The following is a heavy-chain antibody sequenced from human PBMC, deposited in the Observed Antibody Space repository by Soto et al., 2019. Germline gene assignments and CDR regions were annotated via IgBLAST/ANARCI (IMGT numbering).Heavy chain of an antibody. D-gene: IGHD1-20*01. CDR2: TYYRSKWYN. V-gene: IGHV6-1*01. CDR3: AREEITGTPVLADAFDI. J-gene: IGHJ3*02. Sequence: SQTLSLTCAISGDSVSSNSAAWNWIRQSPSRGLEWLGRTYYRSKWYNDYAVSVKSRITINPDTSKNQFSLQLNSVTPEDTAVYYCAREEITGTPVLADAFDIWGQGTMVTVS. CDR1: GDSVSSNSAA.